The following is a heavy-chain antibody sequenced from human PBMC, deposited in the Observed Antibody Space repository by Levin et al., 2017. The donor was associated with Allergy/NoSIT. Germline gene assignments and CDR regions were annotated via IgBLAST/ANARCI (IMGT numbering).Heavy chain of an antibody. D-gene: IGHD3-10*01. CDR2: ISANNGQT. J-gene: IGHJ5*02. Sequence: GESLKISCKASGYTFTSFGITWVRQAPGQGLEWMGWISANNGQTNYAQKLQDRVTLTTDTSTNTAYMELRSLRSDDTALYYCARDRGSYMFRGVRNWFDPWGQGTLVTVSS. CDR3: ARDRGSYMFRGVRNWFDP. CDR1: GYTFTSFG. V-gene: IGHV1-18*01.